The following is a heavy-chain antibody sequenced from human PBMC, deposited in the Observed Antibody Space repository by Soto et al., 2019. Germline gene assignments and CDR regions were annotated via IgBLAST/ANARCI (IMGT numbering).Heavy chain of an antibody. CDR2: IYWDDAK. CDR1: GFSLSTSGVG. J-gene: IGHJ5*02. D-gene: IGHD3-16*01. Sequence: QITLKESGPTLVKPTQTLTLTCTFSGFSLSTSGVGVGWIRQPPGKDLEWLALIYWDDAKRYSPSLKSRRTNAKDTSKNQAALTMTNMAPVDTATYSSAHSLYDYGLGTNCFVPWGQGTLVTVSS. V-gene: IGHV2-5*02. CDR3: AHSLYDYGLGTNCFVP.